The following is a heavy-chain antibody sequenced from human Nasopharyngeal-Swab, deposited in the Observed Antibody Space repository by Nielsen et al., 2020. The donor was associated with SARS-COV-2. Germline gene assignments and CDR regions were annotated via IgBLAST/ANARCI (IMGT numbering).Heavy chain of an antibody. V-gene: IGHV4-39*01. Sequence: SETLSLTCTVSGGSISSSSYYWGWIRQPPGKGLEWIGSIYYSGSTYYNPSLKSRVTISVDTSKNQFSLKLSSVTAADTAVYYCARHRYSSSWSWYFGYWGQGTLVTVSS. D-gene: IGHD6-13*01. CDR3: ARHRYSSSWSWYFGY. CDR1: GGSISSSSYY. CDR2: IYYSGST. J-gene: IGHJ4*02.